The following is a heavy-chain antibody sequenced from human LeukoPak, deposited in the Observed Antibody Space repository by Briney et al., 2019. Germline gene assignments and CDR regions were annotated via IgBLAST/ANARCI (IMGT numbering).Heavy chain of an antibody. V-gene: IGHV3-23*01. Sequence: GGSLRLSCAVSGFPFGSFAMTWVRQAPGKGLEWVSSISDNGGSTYYADSVKGRFTISRDNSKNTLYLQMTSLRAEDTAVYYCAKPTGYSYGYYYWGQGTLVTVSS. D-gene: IGHD5-18*01. CDR1: GFPFGSFA. CDR2: ISDNGGST. J-gene: IGHJ4*02. CDR3: AKPTGYSYGYYY.